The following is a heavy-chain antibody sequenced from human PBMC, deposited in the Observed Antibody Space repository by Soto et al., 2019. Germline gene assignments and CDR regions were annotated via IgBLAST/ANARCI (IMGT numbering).Heavy chain of an antibody. CDR2: IKQDGSEK. CDR1: GFTFSSYW. V-gene: IGHV3-7*01. D-gene: IGHD2-8*01. Sequence: PGGSLRLSCAASGFTFSSYWVSWVRQAPGKGLEWVANIKQDGSEKYYVDSVKGRFTISRDNAKNSLYLQMNSLRAEDTAVYYCARANLYYYGMDVWGQGTTVTVSS. CDR3: ARANLYYYGMDV. J-gene: IGHJ6*02.